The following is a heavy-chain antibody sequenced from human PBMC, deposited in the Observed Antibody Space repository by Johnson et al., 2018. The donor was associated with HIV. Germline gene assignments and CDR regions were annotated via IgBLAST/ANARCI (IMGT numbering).Heavy chain of an antibody. CDR1: GFTFSSYW. J-gene: IGHJ3*02. V-gene: IGHV3-7*05. CDR2: IKQDGSEK. Sequence: MQLVESGGGVVQPGRSLILSCAASGFTFSSYWMSWVRQAPGKGLEWVANIKQDGSEKYYVDSVKGRFTISRDNAKNSLYLQMNSLRAEDTAVYYCARSLAAAGLYDAFDIWGQGTMVTVSS. D-gene: IGHD6-13*01. CDR3: ARSLAAAGLYDAFDI.